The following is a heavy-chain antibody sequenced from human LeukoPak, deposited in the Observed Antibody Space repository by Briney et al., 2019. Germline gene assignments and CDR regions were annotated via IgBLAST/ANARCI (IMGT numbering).Heavy chain of an antibody. V-gene: IGHV3-23*01. J-gene: IGHJ6*03. D-gene: IGHD1-26*01. CDR3: AKDGVVGARRNYMDV. CDR1: GFTFTSYG. CDR2: ITGSGGST. Sequence: GGSLRLSCAASGFTFTSYGMNWVRQAPGKGLEWVAGITGSGGSTNYADSVKGRFTISRDNSKNTLYLQLNSLRVDDTAVYYCAKDGVVGARRNYMDVWGKGTTVTVSS.